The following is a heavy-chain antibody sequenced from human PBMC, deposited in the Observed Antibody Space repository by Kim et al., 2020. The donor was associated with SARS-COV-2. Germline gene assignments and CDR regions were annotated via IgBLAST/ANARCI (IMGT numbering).Heavy chain of an antibody. CDR1: GDSINSLY. V-gene: IGHV4-59*11. CDR3: ARQGSSGWTDYFDV. CDR2: VYYTGST. D-gene: IGHD6-25*01. Sequence: SETLSLTCTVSGDSINSLYWSWIRQPPGKGLEWLGYVYYTGSTRYNPSLNGRLTISVDTSKSQFFLNLTSVTAADTAVYYCARQGSSGWTDYFDVWGQGLLVSVSS. J-gene: IGHJ4*02.